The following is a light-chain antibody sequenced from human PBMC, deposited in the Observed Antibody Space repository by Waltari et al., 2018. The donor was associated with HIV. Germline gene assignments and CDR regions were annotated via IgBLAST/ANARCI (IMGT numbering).Light chain of an antibody. CDR1: SSDVGAYDY. Sequence: SALTQPASVSGSPGQSITISCTGTSSDVGAYDYVSLYQQHPGTVPKLLIYDVYNRPSRISTRFSGSKSGNTASLTISGLQAEDEADYYCASFTSGRLNVFGTGTKVTVL. J-gene: IGLJ1*01. V-gene: IGLV2-14*03. CDR2: DVY. CDR3: ASFTSGRLNV.